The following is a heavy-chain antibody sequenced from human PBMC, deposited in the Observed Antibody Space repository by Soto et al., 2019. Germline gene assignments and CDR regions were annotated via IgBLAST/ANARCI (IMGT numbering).Heavy chain of an antibody. V-gene: IGHV4-59*02. Sequence: SGTLSLTCPVSGGSVTGFYWGWIRPPPGKGLEWIGYIFHSGSSNYHPSLKSRVTISVDTSKSQISLRLTSVTAADTAVYYCARASGLGVAHIDYWGQGTLVTVSS. CDR1: GGSVTGFY. CDR3: ARASGLGVAHIDY. D-gene: IGHD6-19*01. J-gene: IGHJ4*02. CDR2: IFHSGSS.